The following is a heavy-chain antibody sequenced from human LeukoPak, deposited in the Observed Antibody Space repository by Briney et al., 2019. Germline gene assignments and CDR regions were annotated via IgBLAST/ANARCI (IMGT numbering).Heavy chain of an antibody. D-gene: IGHD6-19*01. CDR3: ARDGSRTGWYAGDY. V-gene: IGHV4-59*01. J-gene: IGHJ4*02. CDR1: GDSISSYY. Sequence: SETLSLTCTVSGDSISSYYWSWIRQPPGKGLEWIGYIYYSGSTNYNPSLWSRVTISVDTSKNQLSLKVSSVTAADTAVYYCARDGSRTGWYAGDYWGQGILVTVSS. CDR2: IYYSGST.